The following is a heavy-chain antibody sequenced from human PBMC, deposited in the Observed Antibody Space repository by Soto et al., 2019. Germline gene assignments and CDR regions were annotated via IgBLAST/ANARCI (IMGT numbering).Heavy chain of an antibody. Sequence: GGSLRLSCAASGFTFSSYAMNWVRQAPGKGLEWVSAISSSGGSTYYADSVKGGFTISRDNSKNTLYLQMISLRAEDATVYYCSIEVSDSCSFCYMDIWGKGTTVTVSS. D-gene: IGHD2-2*01. CDR3: SIEVSDSCSFCYMDI. CDR1: GFTFSSYA. J-gene: IGHJ6*03. CDR2: ISSSGGST. V-gene: IGHV3-23*01.